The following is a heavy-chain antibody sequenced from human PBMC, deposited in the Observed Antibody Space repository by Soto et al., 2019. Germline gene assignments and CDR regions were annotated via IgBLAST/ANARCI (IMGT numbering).Heavy chain of an antibody. Sequence: EVQLLESGGGLVQPGGSLRLSCAASGFSFSNYAMSWVRQAPGKGLEWLSTIGSGGGTTTYADSVTGRFTISRDHSKITLYLHRNSLTADDTAVYYCAPSGGWGRGWGVDYWGQGTLVTVSS. D-gene: IGHD6-19*01. J-gene: IGHJ4*02. V-gene: IGHV3-23*01. CDR3: APSGGWGRGWGVDY. CDR1: GFSFSNYA. CDR2: IGSGGGTT.